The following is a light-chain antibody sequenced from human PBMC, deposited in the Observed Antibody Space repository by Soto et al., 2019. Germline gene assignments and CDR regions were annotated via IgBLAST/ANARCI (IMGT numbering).Light chain of an antibody. CDR3: QTWGTGPWV. CDR2: LNSDGSH. Sequence: QAVVTQSPSASASLGASVKLTCTLSSGHSSYAIAWHQQQPEKGTRYLMKLNSDGSHNKGDGIPDRFSGSSSGAERYLTISSLQSEDEADYYCQTWGTGPWVFGGGTKLTVL. CDR1: SGHSSYA. J-gene: IGLJ3*02. V-gene: IGLV4-69*01.